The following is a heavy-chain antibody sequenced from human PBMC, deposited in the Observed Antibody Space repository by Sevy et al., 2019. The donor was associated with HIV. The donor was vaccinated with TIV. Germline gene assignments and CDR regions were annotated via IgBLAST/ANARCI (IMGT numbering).Heavy chain of an antibody. CDR3: ARALSNYDILTGYFSYYYYAMDV. V-gene: IGHV3-74*01. Sequence: GGSLRLSCAASGFTFSSYWMHWVRQAPGKGLVWVSRINSDGSSTSYADSVKGRFTISRDNAKNTLYLQMNSLRAEDTAGYYCARALSNYDILTGYFSYYYYAMDVWGQGTTVTVSS. J-gene: IGHJ6*02. D-gene: IGHD3-9*01. CDR1: GFTFSSYW. CDR2: INSDGSST.